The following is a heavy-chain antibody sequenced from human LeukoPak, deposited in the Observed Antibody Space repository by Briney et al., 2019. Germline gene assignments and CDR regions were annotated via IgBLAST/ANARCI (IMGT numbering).Heavy chain of an antibody. CDR3: ARENCDSSSCFNSFGMDV. CDR2: IFSGGNT. V-gene: IGHV3-53*01. D-gene: IGHD2-2*01. CDR1: GFTFSSYG. J-gene: IGHJ6*02. Sequence: GRSLRLSCAASGFTFSSYGMHWVRQAPGKGLECVSVIFSGGNTYYADSVKGRFTISRDNSKNTVYLHMNSLRAEDTAVYYCARENCDSSSCFNSFGMDVWGQGTTVTVSS.